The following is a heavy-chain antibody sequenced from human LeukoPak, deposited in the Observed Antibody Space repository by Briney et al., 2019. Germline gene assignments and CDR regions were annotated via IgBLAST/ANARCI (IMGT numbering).Heavy chain of an antibody. V-gene: IGHV4-34*01. CDR1: GGSFSGYY. CDR3: ARYDSRKDFWSGYTPYFDY. D-gene: IGHD3-3*01. CDR2: INHSGST. Sequence: SETLSLTCAVYGGSFSGYYWSWIRQPPGKGLEWIGEINHSGSTNYNPSLKSRVTISVDTSKNQFSLKLSSVTAADTAVYYCARYDSRKDFWSGYTPYFDYWGQGTLVTVSS. J-gene: IGHJ4*02.